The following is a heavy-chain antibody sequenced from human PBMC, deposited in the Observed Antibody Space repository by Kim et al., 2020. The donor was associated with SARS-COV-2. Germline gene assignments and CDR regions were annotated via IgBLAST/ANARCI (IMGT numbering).Heavy chain of an antibody. CDR3: ARGVVPAAIGNWFDP. Sequence: PPLKSRVTISVDASENQFSLQRSSVTAADTAVYYCARGVVPAAIGNWFDPWGQGTLVTVSS. D-gene: IGHD2-2*01. J-gene: IGHJ5*02. V-gene: IGHV4-59*09.